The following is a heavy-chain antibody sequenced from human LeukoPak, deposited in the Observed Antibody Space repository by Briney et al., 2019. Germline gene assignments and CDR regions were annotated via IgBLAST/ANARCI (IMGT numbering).Heavy chain of an antibody. CDR2: ISNGGSTI. D-gene: IGHD1-26*01. CDR3: ARDWRMVGGRFGLEDYYYYGMGV. Sequence: GGSLRLSCAASGFTFSDYYMSWIRQAPGKGLEWVSYISNGGSTIYYADSVKGRFTISRDNAKNSLYLQMNSLRAEDTAVYYCARDWRMVGGRFGLEDYYYYGMGVWGQGTTLTVSS. CDR1: GFTFSDYY. V-gene: IGHV3-11*01. J-gene: IGHJ6*02.